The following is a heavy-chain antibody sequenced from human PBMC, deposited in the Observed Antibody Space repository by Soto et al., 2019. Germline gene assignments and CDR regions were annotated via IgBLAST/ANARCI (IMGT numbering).Heavy chain of an antibody. CDR1: GSSVSSGSYS. CDR2: IYYSGST. Sequence: XXTLSLPCTVSGSSVSSGSYSWSSIRQPPGKGLEWIGYIYYSGSTNYNPSLKSRVTISVDTSKNQFSLKLSSVTAAETAVYYCAREVTTGWAYYYYGMDVWGQGTTVTVSS. V-gene: IGHV4-61*01. J-gene: IGHJ6*02. CDR3: AREVTTGWAYYYYGMDV. D-gene: IGHD4-17*01.